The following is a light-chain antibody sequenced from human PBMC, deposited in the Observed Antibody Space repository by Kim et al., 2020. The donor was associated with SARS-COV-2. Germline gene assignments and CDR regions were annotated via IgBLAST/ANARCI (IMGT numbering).Light chain of an antibody. CDR1: QSVTSN. V-gene: IGKV3-15*01. CDR3: QQYNNWPLT. Sequence: SPGERATLSCRASQSVTSNLAWYQQKPGKAPRLLIYGASTRATGVPARFSGSGSGTEFTLSISSLQSEDFAVYYCQQYNNWPLTFGGGTKVDIK. J-gene: IGKJ4*01. CDR2: GAS.